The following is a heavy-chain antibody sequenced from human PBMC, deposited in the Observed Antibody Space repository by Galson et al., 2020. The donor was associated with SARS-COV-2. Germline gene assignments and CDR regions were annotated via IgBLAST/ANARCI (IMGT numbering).Heavy chain of an antibody. J-gene: IGHJ6*02. CDR3: ARARCSSTSCYNYYGMDV. D-gene: IGHD2-2*01. V-gene: IGHV4-31*03. Sequence: SLTCTVSGGSISSGGYYWSWIRQHPGKGLEWIGYIYYSGSTYYNPSLKSRLTISVDTSKNQFSLKLSSVTVADTAVYYCARARCSSTSCYNYYGMDVWGQGTTVTVSS. CDR1: GGSISSGGYY. CDR2: IYYSGST.